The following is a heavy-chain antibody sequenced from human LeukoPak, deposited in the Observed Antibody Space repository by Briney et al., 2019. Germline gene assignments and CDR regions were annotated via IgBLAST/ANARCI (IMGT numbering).Heavy chain of an antibody. J-gene: IGHJ1*01. CDR1: GFTFSSYW. Sequence: GGSLRLSCAASGFTFSSYWMSWVRQAPGKGLEWVANIKQDGSEKYYVDSVKGRFTISRDDAKNSLYLQMNSLRAEDTAVYYCARDGPADYGDYGDPWWHWGQGTLVTVSS. D-gene: IGHD4-17*01. V-gene: IGHV3-7*01. CDR2: IKQDGSEK. CDR3: ARDGPADYGDYGDPWWH.